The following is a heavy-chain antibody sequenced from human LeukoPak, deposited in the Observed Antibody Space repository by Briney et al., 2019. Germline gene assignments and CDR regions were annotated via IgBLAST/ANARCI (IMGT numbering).Heavy chain of an antibody. V-gene: IGHV4-59*01. CDR1: GGSISSYY. D-gene: IGHD7-27*01. J-gene: IGHJ4*02. Sequence: SETLSLTCTVSGGSISSYYWSWIRQPPGKGLEWIGYIYYSGSTNYNPSLKSRVTISVEMSTHQFSLNLTSVTAADTAVYYCATNTGTVFDYWGQGALVTVSS. CDR2: IYYSGST. CDR3: ATNTGTVFDY.